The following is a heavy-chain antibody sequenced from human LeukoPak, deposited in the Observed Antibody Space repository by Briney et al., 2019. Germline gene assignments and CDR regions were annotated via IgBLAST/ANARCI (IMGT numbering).Heavy chain of an antibody. CDR1: GYTFTHYD. Sequence: VSVKVFCKASGYTFTHYDISWVRQAPGQGLEWMRWISAYNGNTNYAQKLQGRVTMTTDTSTSTAYMELRSLRSDDTAVYYCARSGYNYGSYFDYWGQGTLVTVSS. CDR3: ARSGYNYGSYFDY. D-gene: IGHD5-18*01. J-gene: IGHJ4*02. V-gene: IGHV1-18*01. CDR2: ISAYNGNT.